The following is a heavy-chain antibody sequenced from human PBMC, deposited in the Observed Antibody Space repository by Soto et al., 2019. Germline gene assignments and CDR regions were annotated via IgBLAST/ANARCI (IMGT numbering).Heavy chain of an antibody. V-gene: IGHV3-23*01. CDR1: GFGFTFSTSA. D-gene: IGHD5-12*01. J-gene: IGHJ4*01. CDR2: FSENGITT. CDR3: TRDWLEDRNYFDH. Sequence: GGSLRLSCAASGFGFTFSTSAMSWVRQAPGKGLEWVSTFSENGITTHYSDSVKGRFTTSRDTSKNTLYLQMNSLRADDTAVYYCTRDWLEDRNYFDHWGHGTLVTVSS.